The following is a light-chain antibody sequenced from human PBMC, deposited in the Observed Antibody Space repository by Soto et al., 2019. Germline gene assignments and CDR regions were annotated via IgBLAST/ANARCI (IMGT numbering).Light chain of an antibody. V-gene: IGKV3-15*01. CDR2: GAS. CDR3: QQANSFPLT. J-gene: IGKJ4*01. CDR1: QSIRSN. Sequence: ERVMTQSAATLSLSPRERATLSCRASQSIRSNLAWYQQKPGQAPRLLIYGASTRATGIPARFSGSGSGTDFTLTISSLQPEDFATYYCQQANSFPLTFGGGTKVDIK.